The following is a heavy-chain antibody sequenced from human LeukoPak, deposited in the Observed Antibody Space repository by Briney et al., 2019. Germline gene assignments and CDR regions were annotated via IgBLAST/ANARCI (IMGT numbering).Heavy chain of an antibody. V-gene: IGHV4-59*12. CDR3: VTPPDYYDSSGYYPFGY. J-gene: IGHJ4*02. D-gene: IGHD3-22*01. CDR2: IHNSGSS. Sequence: SETLSLTCAVSGGSISSYYWSWIRQPPGKRLEYIGYIHNSGSSYYHPSLRGRVSISMDTSKNQFSLKLSSVTAADTAVYYCVTPPDYYDSSGYYPFGYWGQGTLVTVSS. CDR1: GGSISSYY.